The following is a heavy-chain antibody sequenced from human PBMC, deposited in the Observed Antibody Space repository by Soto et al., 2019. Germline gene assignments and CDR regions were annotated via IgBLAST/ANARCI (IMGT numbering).Heavy chain of an antibody. CDR1: GFTVSSNY. CDR3: ARTALHLYSGSYYYPQDYYYYGMDV. D-gene: IGHD1-26*01. V-gene: IGHV3-53*01. J-gene: IGHJ6*02. Sequence: GGSLRLSCAASGFTVSSNYMSWVRQAPGKGLEWVSVIYSGGSTYYADSVKGRFTISRDNSKNTLYLQMNSLRAEDTAVYYCARTALHLYSGSYYYPQDYYYYGMDVWGQGTTVTVS. CDR2: IYSGGST.